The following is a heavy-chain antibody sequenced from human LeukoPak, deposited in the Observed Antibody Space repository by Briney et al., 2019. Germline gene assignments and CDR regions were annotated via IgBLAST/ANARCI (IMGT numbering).Heavy chain of an antibody. CDR1: GFTFDDYA. CDR3: AKDRGVVGATNAFDI. J-gene: IGHJ3*02. D-gene: IGHD1-26*01. Sequence: GRSLRLSCAASGFTFDDYAMHWVRQAPGKGLEWVSGISWNSGSIGYADSVKGRFTISRDNAKNSLYLQMNSLRAEDMALYYCAKDRGVVGATNAFDIWGQGTMVIVSS. V-gene: IGHV3-9*03. CDR2: ISWNSGSI.